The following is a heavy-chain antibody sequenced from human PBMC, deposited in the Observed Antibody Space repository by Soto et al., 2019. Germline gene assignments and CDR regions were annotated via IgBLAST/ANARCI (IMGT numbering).Heavy chain of an antibody. D-gene: IGHD2-21*02. Sequence: QVQLQESGPGLVKPSETLSLTCTVSGGTISRYYWSWIRQPPGKGLEWIGYMYNTGSTVYNPSFKSRVTRSVDTSQNQFSLKLNSVTAADTAVYYCARDLWGYCGTDCYPLDVWGQGTTVTVSS. CDR3: ARDLWGYCGTDCYPLDV. J-gene: IGHJ6*02. V-gene: IGHV4-59*01. CDR2: MYNTGST. CDR1: GGTISRYY.